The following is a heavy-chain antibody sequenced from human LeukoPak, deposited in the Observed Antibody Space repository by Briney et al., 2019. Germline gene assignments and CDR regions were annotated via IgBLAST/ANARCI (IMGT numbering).Heavy chain of an antibody. CDR3: ARGRGMGRSYYYYMDV. D-gene: IGHD6-13*01. V-gene: IGHV1-18*01. J-gene: IGHJ6*03. CDR1: GYTFTSYG. Sequence: ASVKVSCKASGYTFTSYGILWVRQAPGQGLEWMGWISAYNGNTNYAQKLQGRVTMTTGTSTSTAYMELRSLRSDDTAVYYCARGRGMGRSYYYYMDVWGKGTTVTVSS. CDR2: ISAYNGNT.